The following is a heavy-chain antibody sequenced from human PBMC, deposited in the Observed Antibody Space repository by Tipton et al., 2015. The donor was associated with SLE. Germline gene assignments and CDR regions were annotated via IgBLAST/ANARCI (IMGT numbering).Heavy chain of an antibody. CDR1: SDSMSSYY. Sequence: TLSLTCTVSSDSMSSYYWSWIRQPPGKGLEWIGCIYYSGSTNYNPSLKSRLTISVDTSKNEFSLRLKTVTAADTAVYYCARGSRVEEELQYWGQGALVTVSS. V-gene: IGHV4-59*01. CDR3: ARGSRVEEELQY. CDR2: IYYSGST. J-gene: IGHJ4*02. D-gene: IGHD1-26*01.